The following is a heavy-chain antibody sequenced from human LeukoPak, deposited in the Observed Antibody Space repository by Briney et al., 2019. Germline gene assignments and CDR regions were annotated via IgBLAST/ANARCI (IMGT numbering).Heavy chain of an antibody. V-gene: IGHV1-2*02. CDR3: ARDILAVAAPQRWFDP. J-gene: IGHJ5*02. CDR1: GYTFTGYY. D-gene: IGHD6-19*01. CDR2: INPNSGGT. Sequence: ASVKVSCKASGYTFTGYYIHWVRQAPGQGLEWMGWINPNSGGTNYAQKFQGRVTMTRDTSISTAYMELSRLRSDDTAVYYCARDILAVAAPQRWFDPWGQGTLVTVSS.